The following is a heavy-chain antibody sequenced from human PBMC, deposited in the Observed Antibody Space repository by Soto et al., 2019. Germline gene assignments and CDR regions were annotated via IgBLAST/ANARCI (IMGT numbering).Heavy chain of an antibody. CDR3: ARDRYYDSSGYMSEDWFDP. J-gene: IGHJ5*02. Sequence: SETLSLTGTVSGGSIRSGDYYWSWIRQPPGKGLEWIGYIYYSGSTYYNPSLKSRVTISVDTSKNQFSLKLSSVTAADTAVYYCARDRYYDSSGYMSEDWFDPWGQGTLVPVSS. V-gene: IGHV4-30-4*01. CDR1: GGSIRSGDYY. CDR2: IYYSGST. D-gene: IGHD3-22*01.